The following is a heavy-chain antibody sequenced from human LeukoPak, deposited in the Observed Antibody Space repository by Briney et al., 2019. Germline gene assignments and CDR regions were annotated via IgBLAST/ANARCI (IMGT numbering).Heavy chain of an antibody. Sequence: ASVKVSCKASGYTFTGYYMHWVRQAPGQGLEWMGWINPNSGGTNYAQKFQGSVTMTRDTSISTAYMELSRLRSDDTAVYYCARARSITGTTRWFDPWGQGTLVTVSS. CDR1: GYTFTGYY. V-gene: IGHV1-2*02. CDR2: INPNSGGT. CDR3: ARARSITGTTRWFDP. D-gene: IGHD1-14*01. J-gene: IGHJ5*02.